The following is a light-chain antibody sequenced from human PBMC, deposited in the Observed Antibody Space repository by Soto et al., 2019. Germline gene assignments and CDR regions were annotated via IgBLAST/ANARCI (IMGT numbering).Light chain of an antibody. CDR1: QSVRSN. J-gene: IGKJ3*01. CDR3: QQYNNWPSFT. CDR2: GAS. V-gene: IGKV3-15*01. Sequence: IVMTQSPATLSVSPGERATLSCRASQSVRSNLAWCQQKPGQAPRLLIYGASTRATGIPVRFSGTGSGTDFTLTISSLQSEDLAVYYCQQYNNWPSFTFGPGTKVDIK.